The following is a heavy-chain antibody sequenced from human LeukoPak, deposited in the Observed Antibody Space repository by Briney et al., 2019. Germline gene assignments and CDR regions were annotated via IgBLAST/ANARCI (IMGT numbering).Heavy chain of an antibody. CDR2: ISSSSYI. J-gene: IGHJ3*02. CDR1: GFTFSSYS. CDR3: ARAPSYGDYRLGAFDI. D-gene: IGHD4-17*01. V-gene: IGHV3-21*01. Sequence: GGSLRLSCAASGFTFSSYSMNWVRQAPGKGLEWVSSISSSSYIYYADSVKGRFTISRDNAKNSLYLQMNSLRAEDTAVYYCARAPSYGDYRLGAFDIWGQGTMVTVSS.